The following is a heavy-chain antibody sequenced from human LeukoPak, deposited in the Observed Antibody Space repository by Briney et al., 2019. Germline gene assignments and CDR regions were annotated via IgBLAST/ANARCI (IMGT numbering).Heavy chain of an antibody. J-gene: IGHJ6*02. D-gene: IGHD3-16*01. Sequence: GVSLRLSCAASGFTFGSYWMNWARQAPGKGLEWVASINHNGNVNYYVDSVKGQFTISRDNAKNSLYLQMSNLRAEDTAVYFCARGGGLDVWGQGTTVTVSS. CDR1: GFTFGSYW. CDR2: INHNGNVN. CDR3: ARGGGLDV. V-gene: IGHV3-7*03.